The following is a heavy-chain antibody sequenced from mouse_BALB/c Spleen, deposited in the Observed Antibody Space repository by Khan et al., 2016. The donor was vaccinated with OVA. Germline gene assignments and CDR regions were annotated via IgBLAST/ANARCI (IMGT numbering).Heavy chain of an antibody. Sequence: QVQLKESGPGLVAPSQSLSITCTVSGFSLTTYGVHWVRQPPGQGLEWLVVIWSDGSTNYNSVLKSRLSISKDTSKSPVFLKMNSLQTDDTAMYYGARRFDGYSSRYAMDYWGQGTSVTVSS. J-gene: IGHJ4*01. CDR1: GFSLTTYG. V-gene: IGHV2-6*02. CDR3: ARRFDGYSSRYAMDY. CDR2: IWSDGST. D-gene: IGHD2-3*01.